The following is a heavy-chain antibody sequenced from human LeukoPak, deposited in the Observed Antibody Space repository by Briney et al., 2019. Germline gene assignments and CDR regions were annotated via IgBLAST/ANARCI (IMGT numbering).Heavy chain of an antibody. D-gene: IGHD3-3*01. Sequence: SVKVSCKASGGTFSSYAISRVRQAPGQGLEWMGGIIPIFGTANYAQKFQGRVTITADESTSTAYMELSSLRSEDTAVYYCARADIAIFGVVGLWFDPWGQGTLVTVSS. V-gene: IGHV1-69*01. CDR1: GGTFSSYA. CDR2: IIPIFGTA. CDR3: ARADIAIFGVVGLWFDP. J-gene: IGHJ5*02.